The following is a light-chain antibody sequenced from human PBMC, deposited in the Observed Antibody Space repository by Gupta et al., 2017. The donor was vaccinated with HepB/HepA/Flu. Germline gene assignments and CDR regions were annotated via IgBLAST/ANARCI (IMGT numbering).Light chain of an antibody. Sequence: QSVLTQPPSVSAAPGQTVTISCSGSSSNIGNNYVSWYQQLPGTAPILLIYDNNKRPSGIPDRFSGSKSGTSATLGITGLQTGDEADYYCGTWDSSLSAVVFSGGTKLTVL. V-gene: IGLV1-51*01. CDR3: GTWDSSLSAVV. CDR1: SSNIGNNY. CDR2: DNN. J-gene: IGLJ2*01.